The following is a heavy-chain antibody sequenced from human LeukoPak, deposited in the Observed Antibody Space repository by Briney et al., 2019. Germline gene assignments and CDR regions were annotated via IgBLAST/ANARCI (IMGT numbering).Heavy chain of an antibody. Sequence: PGGSLRLSCVASRFSFSSYAMNWVRQAPGKGLEWVSGISWNSAYIAYADSVKGRFTISRDNAKNSLYLQMNSLRAEDTALYYCAKDTSLGYGPGSHGFDYWGQGTLVTVSS. CDR2: ISWNSAYI. V-gene: IGHV3-9*01. CDR1: RFSFSSYA. D-gene: IGHD3-10*01. J-gene: IGHJ4*02. CDR3: AKDTSLGYGPGSHGFDY.